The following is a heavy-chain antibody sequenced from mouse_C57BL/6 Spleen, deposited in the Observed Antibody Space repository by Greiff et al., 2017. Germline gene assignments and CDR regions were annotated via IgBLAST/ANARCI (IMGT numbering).Heavy chain of an antibody. J-gene: IGHJ4*01. CDR1: GYTFTSYW. CDR3: AGYYGTGYAMDY. Sequence: VQLQQSGAELVKPGASVKLSCKASGYTFTSYWMHWVKQRPGQGLEWIGMIHPNSGSTNYNEKFKSKATLTVDKSSSTAYMQLSSLTSEDSAVYYCAGYYGTGYAMDYGGQGTSVTVSS. V-gene: IGHV1-64*01. D-gene: IGHD2-3*01. CDR2: IHPNSGST.